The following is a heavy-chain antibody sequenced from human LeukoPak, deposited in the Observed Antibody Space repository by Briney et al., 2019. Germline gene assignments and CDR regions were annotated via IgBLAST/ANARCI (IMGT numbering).Heavy chain of an antibody. CDR3: ARVVRSNYYDSSGYYHNWFDP. V-gene: IGHV1-18*01. CDR1: GYPFTSYG. J-gene: IGHJ5*02. D-gene: IGHD3-22*01. Sequence: PGASVKLSCKASGYPFTSYGISWVRQAPGQGLEWMGWIGAYNGNTNYAQKLQGRVTMTTDTSTSTAYMELRSLRSDDTAVYYCARVVRSNYYDSSGYYHNWFDPWGQGTLVTVSS. CDR2: IGAYNGNT.